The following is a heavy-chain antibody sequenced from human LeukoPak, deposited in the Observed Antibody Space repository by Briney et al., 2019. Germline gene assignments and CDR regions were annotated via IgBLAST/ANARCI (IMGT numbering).Heavy chain of an antibody. CDR2: ISSSSSTI. J-gene: IGHJ4*02. CDR1: GFTFSSYS. D-gene: IGHD2-2*01. V-gene: IGHV3-48*01. Sequence: GGSLRLSCAASGFTFSSYSMNWVRQAPGKGLEWASYISSSSSTIYYADSVKGRFTISRDNAKNSLYPQMNSLRAEDTAVYYCARDDEYYCSSTSCLTKPFDYWGQGTLVTVSS. CDR3: ARDDEYYCSSTSCLTKPFDY.